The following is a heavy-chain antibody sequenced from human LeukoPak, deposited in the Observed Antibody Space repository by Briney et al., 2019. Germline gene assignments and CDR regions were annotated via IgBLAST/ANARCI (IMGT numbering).Heavy chain of an antibody. CDR1: GGTFSSYA. J-gene: IGHJ6*03. CDR2: ITPILGIA. V-gene: IGHV1-69*04. Sequence: SVKVSCKASGGTFSSYAISWVRQAPGQGLEWMGRITPILGIANYAQKFQGRVTMTRDTSISTAYMELSRLRSDDTAVYYCARAKLEPMNYYYYYMDVWGKGTTVTVSS. D-gene: IGHD1-1*01. CDR3: ARAKLEPMNYYYYYMDV.